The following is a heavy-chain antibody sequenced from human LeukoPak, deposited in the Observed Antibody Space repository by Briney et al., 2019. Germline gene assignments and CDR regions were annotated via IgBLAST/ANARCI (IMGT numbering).Heavy chain of an antibody. D-gene: IGHD2-15*01. V-gene: IGHV1-2*02. CDR2: INPNSGGT. J-gene: IGHJ6*02. Sequence: ASVKVSCKASGYSFTGYYIHWVRQAPGQGLEWMGWINPNSGGTNYAQKFQGRVTMTRDTSISTAYMELSRLRSDDTAVYYCAVADSTHYGMDVWGQGTTVTVSS. CDR1: GYSFTGYY. CDR3: AVADSTHYGMDV.